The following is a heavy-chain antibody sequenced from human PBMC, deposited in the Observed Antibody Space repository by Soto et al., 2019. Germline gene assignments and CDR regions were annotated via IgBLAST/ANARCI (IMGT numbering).Heavy chain of an antibody. CDR3: ARHVGSYSYYGMDV. CDR1: GDSINNYY. J-gene: IGHJ6*02. V-gene: IGHV4-59*08. CDR2: VYYSRST. D-gene: IGHD3-16*01. Sequence: SETLSLTCTVSGDSINNYYWSWIRQPPGKGLEWIGYVYYSRSTNYNPSLKSRVTISIDTSKNQFSLRLSSVTAADTAVYYCARHVGSYSYYGMDVWSQGTTVTVSS.